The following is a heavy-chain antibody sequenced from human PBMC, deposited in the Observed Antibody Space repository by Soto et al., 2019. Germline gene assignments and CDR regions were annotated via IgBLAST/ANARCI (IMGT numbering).Heavy chain of an antibody. V-gene: IGHV4-34*01. J-gene: IGHJ4*02. CDR2: INHSGST. Sequence: QVQLQQWGAGLLKPSETLSLTCAVYGGSFSGYYWSWIRQPPGKGREWIGEINHSGSTKYNPSLKSRVTISVDTSKNQLSQKLSSVTAADTVVYYCALPTRGYSYGIDYWGQGTLVTVSS. CDR1: GGSFSGYY. D-gene: IGHD5-18*01. CDR3: ALPTRGYSYGIDY.